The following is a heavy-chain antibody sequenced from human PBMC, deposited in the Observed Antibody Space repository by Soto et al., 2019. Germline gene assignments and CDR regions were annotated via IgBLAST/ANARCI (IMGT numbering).Heavy chain of an antibody. CDR1: GFTFSNYD. J-gene: IGHJ6*02. D-gene: IGHD1-26*01. CDR2: ITTAGDT. Sequence: EVPLVESGGGLVQPGGSLRLSCAASGFTFSNYDMHWVRQVTGKGLEWVSGITTAGDTYYPGSVKGRFTISREKAKISLYLQMNSLSAGDSTLSYCARELLGASYGIDVWGQGTTVTVSS. CDR3: ARELLGASYGIDV. V-gene: IGHV3-13*01.